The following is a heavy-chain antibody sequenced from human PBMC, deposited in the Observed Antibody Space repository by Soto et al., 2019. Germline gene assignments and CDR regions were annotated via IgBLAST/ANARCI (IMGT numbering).Heavy chain of an antibody. CDR1: GFTFSSYG. J-gene: IGHJ6*02. D-gene: IGHD6-6*01. Sequence: GGSLRLSCAASGFTFSSYGMHWVRQAPGKGLEWVAVISYDGSNKYYADSVKGRFTISRDNSKNTLYLQMNSLRAEDTAVYYCAKDYEQLVQDYYYGMDVWGQGTTVTVSS. CDR2: ISYDGSNK. V-gene: IGHV3-30*18. CDR3: AKDYEQLVQDYYYGMDV.